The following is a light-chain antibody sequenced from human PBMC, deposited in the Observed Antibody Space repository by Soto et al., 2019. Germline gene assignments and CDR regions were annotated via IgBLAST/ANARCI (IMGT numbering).Light chain of an antibody. J-gene: IGKJ5*01. Sequence: DIVLTQSPGTMSLSPGQSATLSCTASQSVSSIYLAWYQQKPGQAPSLLIDATSSRATGIPDRFSGSGSGTDFSLTISRLEPEDFAVYYCQQYGSSPITFGQGTRLEIK. V-gene: IGKV3-20*01. CDR2: ATS. CDR3: QQYGSSPIT. CDR1: QSVSSIY.